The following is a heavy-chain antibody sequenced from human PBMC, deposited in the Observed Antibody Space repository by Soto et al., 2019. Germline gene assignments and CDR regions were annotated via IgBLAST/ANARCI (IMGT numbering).Heavy chain of an antibody. V-gene: IGHV1-3*01. CDR2: INAGNGNT. J-gene: IGHJ6*02. CDR3: ARDDRSRSICDISAMDV. D-gene: IGHD2-2*01. CDR1: GYTFTTYA. Sequence: ASLKVSCNASGYTFTTYAIHWVRQAPGQRLEWMGWINAGNGNTKYSQKFQGRVTITRDTSASTAYMELSSLRSEDTAVYYCARDDRSRSICDISAMDVWGQGTTVTVSS.